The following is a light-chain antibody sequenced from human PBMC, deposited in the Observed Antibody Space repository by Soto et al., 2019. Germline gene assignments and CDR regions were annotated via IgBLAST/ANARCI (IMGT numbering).Light chain of an antibody. CDR1: QSVGSKY. CDR3: QQFDIPPRT. V-gene: IGKV3-20*01. Sequence: EIVLTQSPDSLSLSPGERATLSCRASQSVGSKYLVWYQQKPGQAPRLLIYGTSSWVTGIPDRFSGSGSGTDFTLTISRLEPEDFAVYYCQQFDIPPRTFGQGTRVEI. J-gene: IGKJ1*01. CDR2: GTS.